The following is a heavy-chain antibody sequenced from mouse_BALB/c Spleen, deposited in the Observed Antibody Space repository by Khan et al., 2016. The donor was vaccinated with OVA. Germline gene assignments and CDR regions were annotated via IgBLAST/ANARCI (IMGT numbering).Heavy chain of an antibody. Sequence: QVQLQQSGAELARPGASVKLSCKASGYTFTNYWTQWVRQRPGQGLEWFGAIYRGDGDSTYTQKFKDKTTLTADTSANTAYMEFSNVASEDSAVYYDARRAVRRGGFDYWGQGTTLTVSS. V-gene: IGHV1-87*01. D-gene: IGHD3-1*01. CDR2: IYRGDGDS. CDR1: GYTFTNYW. J-gene: IGHJ2*01. CDR3: ARRAVRRGGFDY.